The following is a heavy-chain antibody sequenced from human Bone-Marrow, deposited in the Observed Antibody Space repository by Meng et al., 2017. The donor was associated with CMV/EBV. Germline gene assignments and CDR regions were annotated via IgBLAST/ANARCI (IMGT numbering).Heavy chain of an antibody. V-gene: IGHV3-30*02. CDR3: AKDLEFSQYYDLWSGRYGMDV. CDR1: GFTFSSYG. Sequence: GEYLKISCAASGFTFSSYGMYWVRQAPGKGLEWVACIRYGGSNKYYADSVKGRFTISRDNSKTTLYLQMNSLRAEDTAVYYCAKDLEFSQYYDLWSGRYGMDVWGQGTTVIVSS. D-gene: IGHD3-3*01. J-gene: IGHJ6*02. CDR2: IRYGGSNK.